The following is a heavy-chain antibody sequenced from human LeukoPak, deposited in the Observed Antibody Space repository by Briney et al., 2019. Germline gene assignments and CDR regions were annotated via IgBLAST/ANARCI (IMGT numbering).Heavy chain of an antibody. D-gene: IGHD3-10*01. CDR3: ARVEEGYGSGRRENYYYYYMDV. V-gene: IGHV4-59*01. J-gene: IGHJ6*03. CDR2: IYYSGST. CDR1: GGSICSYY. Sequence: PSETLSLTCTVSGGSICSYYWSWIRQPPGKGLEWIGYIYYSGSTNYKPSLKSRATISVDTSKNQFSLKLSSVTAADTAVYYCARVEEGYGSGRRENYYYYYMDVWGKGTTVTISS.